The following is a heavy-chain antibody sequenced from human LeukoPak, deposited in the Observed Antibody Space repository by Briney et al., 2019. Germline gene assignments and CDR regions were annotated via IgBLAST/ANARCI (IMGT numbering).Heavy chain of an antibody. CDR2: INHSGST. J-gene: IGHJ5*02. CDR3: ARVFGGPVSRRFDP. D-gene: IGHD4-23*01. V-gene: IGHV4-34*01. Sequence: PSETLSLTCAVYGGSFSGYYWSWIRQPPGKGLEWIGEINHSGSTNYNPSLKSRVTISVDTSKNRFSLKLSSVTATDTAVYYCARVFGGPVSRRFDPWGQGTLVSVSS. CDR1: GGSFSGYY.